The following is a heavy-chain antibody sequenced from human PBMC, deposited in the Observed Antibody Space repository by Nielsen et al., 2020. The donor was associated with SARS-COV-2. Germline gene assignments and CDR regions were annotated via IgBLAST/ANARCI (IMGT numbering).Heavy chain of an antibody. D-gene: IGHD3/OR15-3a*01. CDR2: MWYHGGDE. J-gene: IGHJ5*02. CDR1: GFTLSSHG. Sequence: GGSLRLSCEASGFTLSSHGMHWVRQPPGKGLEWVAHMWYHGGDENYADSVRGRFTISRDLSKNTVYLQMSSLRVEDTAVHYCARDLTFGAYWFDPWSQGTLVTVSS. V-gene: IGHV3-33*01. CDR3: ARDLTFGAYWFDP.